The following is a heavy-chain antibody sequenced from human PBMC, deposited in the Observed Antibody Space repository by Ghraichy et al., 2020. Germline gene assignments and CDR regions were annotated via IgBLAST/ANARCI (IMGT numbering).Heavy chain of an antibody. V-gene: IGHV4-59*01. CDR1: GGYISNYY. D-gene: IGHD6-19*01. Sequence: SETLSLTCTVSGGYISNYYWSWIRQSPGKGLEWIGYIYYNGTTNYNPSLKSRLTISVDTPRNQFSLRLKSVSAADTGVYFCARLDSGWTPYFHDYWGQGTLVTVSS. CDR3: ARLDSGWTPYFHDY. J-gene: IGHJ4*02. CDR2: IYYNGTT.